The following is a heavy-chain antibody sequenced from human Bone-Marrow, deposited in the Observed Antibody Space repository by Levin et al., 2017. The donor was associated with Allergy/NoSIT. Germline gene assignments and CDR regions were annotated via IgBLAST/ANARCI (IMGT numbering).Heavy chain of an antibody. Sequence: GGSLRLSCAASGFTFDDYAMHWVRQAPGKGLEWVSGISWNSGSIGYADSVKGRFTISRDNAKNSLYLQMNSLRAEDTALYYCAKAHLPTYYYDSSGYLGVGWYFDYWGQGTLVTVSS. V-gene: IGHV3-9*01. J-gene: IGHJ4*02. CDR1: GFTFDDYA. CDR3: AKAHLPTYYYDSSGYLGVGWYFDY. CDR2: ISWNSGSI. D-gene: IGHD3-22*01.